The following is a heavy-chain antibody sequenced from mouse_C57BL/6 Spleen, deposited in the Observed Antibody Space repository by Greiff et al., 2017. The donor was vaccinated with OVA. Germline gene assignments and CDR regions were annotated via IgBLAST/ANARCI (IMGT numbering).Heavy chain of an antibody. V-gene: IGHV1-82*01. CDR3: AGYGSVYAMDY. CDR1: GYAFSSSW. CDR2: IYPGDGDT. J-gene: IGHJ4*01. D-gene: IGHD1-1*01. Sequence: QVQLQQSGPELVKPGASVKISCKASGYAFSSSWMNWVKQRPGKGLEWIGRIYPGDGDTNYNGKFKGKATLTADKSSSTAYMQLSSLTSEDSAVYFCAGYGSVYAMDYWGQGTSVTVSS.